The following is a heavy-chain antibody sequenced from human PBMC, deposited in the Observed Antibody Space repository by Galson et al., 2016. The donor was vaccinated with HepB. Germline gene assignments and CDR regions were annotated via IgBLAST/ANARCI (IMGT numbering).Heavy chain of an antibody. Sequence: SLRLSCAASGFSFDAYAMHWVRQAPGKGLEWVSGISWNSYIIGYADSVTGRFTISRDNAKNSLYLQMNSLRAEDTALYYCAKGDGSGNLRFSSVAFDFWGQGTMVTVSS. CDR3: AKGDGSGNLRFSSVAFDF. D-gene: IGHD3-22*01. CDR2: ISWNSYII. J-gene: IGHJ3*01. V-gene: IGHV3-9*01. CDR1: GFSFDAYA.